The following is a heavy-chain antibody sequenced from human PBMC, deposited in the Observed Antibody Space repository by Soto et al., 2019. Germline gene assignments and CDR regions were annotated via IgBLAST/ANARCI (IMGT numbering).Heavy chain of an antibody. CDR3: ATILQNCSGGSCYRPSYYYYYYMDV. CDR2: IYYSGST. D-gene: IGHD2-15*01. CDR1: GGSISSSSYY. V-gene: IGHV4-39*01. Sequence: SSETLSLTCTVSGGSISSSSYYWGWIRQPPGKGLEWIGSIYYSGSTYYNPSLKSRVTISVDTSKNQFSLKLSSVTAADTAVYYCATILQNCSGGSCYRPSYYYYYYMDVWGKGTTVTVSS. J-gene: IGHJ6*03.